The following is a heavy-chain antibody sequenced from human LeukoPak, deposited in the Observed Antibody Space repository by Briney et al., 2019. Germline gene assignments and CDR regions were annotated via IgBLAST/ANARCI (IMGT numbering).Heavy chain of an antibody. D-gene: IGHD6-13*01. CDR3: ASIAAAGNDY. CDR1: GGSFSGYY. J-gene: IGHJ4*02. V-gene: IGHV4-34*01. Sequence: SETLSLTCAVYGGSFSGYYWSWIRQPPGKGLEWIGEVNHSGSTNYNPSLKSRVTISVDTSKNQFSLKLSSVTAADTAVYYCASIAAAGNDYWGQGTLVTVSS. CDR2: VNHSGST.